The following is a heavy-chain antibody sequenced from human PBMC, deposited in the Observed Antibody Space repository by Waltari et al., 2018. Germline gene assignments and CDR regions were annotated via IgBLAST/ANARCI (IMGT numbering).Heavy chain of an antibody. CDR2: ISDISVFI. D-gene: IGHD6-13*01. V-gene: IGHV3-21*01. Sequence: EVQLVESGGGLVKPGGSLRVSCAASGFSFSTYTMNWVRQAPGKGLEWVSSISDISVFIYYADSVKGRFTISRDNVKNSVSLQMSSLRADDSAVYYCARVVSAAGTLYQFDYWGQGTLVTVSS. J-gene: IGHJ4*02. CDR1: GFSFSTYT. CDR3: ARVVSAAGTLYQFDY.